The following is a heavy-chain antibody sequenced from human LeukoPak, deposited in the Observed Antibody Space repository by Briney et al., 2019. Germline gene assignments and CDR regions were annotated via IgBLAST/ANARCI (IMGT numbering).Heavy chain of an antibody. CDR1: GCTFSSYA. Sequence: SVKVSCKASGCTFSSYAISWVRQAPGQGLEWMGMIIPSLGIANYAQKVHGRVTITVDKSTSKDYMELNSLRSEDTAVYYCARAPFSGRGTFDPWGQGTLVTVSS. V-gene: IGHV1-69*04. CDR2: IIPSLGIA. D-gene: IGHD5-12*01. CDR3: ARAPFSGRGTFDP. J-gene: IGHJ5*02.